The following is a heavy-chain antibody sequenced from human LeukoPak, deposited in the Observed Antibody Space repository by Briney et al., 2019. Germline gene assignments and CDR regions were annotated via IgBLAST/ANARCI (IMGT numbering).Heavy chain of an antibody. CDR1: GGSISSSSYY. V-gene: IGHV4-39*07. Sequence: SETLSLTCTVSGGSISSSSYYWGWIRQPPGKGLEWIGSIYYSGSTYYNPSLKSRVTISVDTSKNQFSLKLSSVTAADTAVYYCARDVNWNDDYYYYMDVWGKGTTVTVSS. D-gene: IGHD1-1*01. CDR3: ARDVNWNDDYYYYMDV. CDR2: IYYSGST. J-gene: IGHJ6*03.